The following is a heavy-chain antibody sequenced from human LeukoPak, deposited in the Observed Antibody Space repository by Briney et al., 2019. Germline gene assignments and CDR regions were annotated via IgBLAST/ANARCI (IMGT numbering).Heavy chain of an antibody. CDR2: IRGGGGVT. D-gene: IGHD3-10*01. Sequence: GGSLRLSCAASGFTFDNYAMNWVRQAPGKGLEWVSYIRGGGGVTRYSDSVKDRFTISRDNSKNTLYLQMNSLRAEDTAIYYCAKCSAGYYNDAFDIWGRGTMVTVSS. CDR1: GFTFDNYA. V-gene: IGHV3-23*01. J-gene: IGHJ3*02. CDR3: AKCSAGYYNDAFDI.